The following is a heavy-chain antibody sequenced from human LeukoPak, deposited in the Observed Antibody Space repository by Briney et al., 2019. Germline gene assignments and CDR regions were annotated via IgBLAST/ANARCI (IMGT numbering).Heavy chain of an antibody. CDR1: GYTFTDYY. V-gene: IGHV1-69-2*01. CDR3: ATVYCGGDRYPAEYFQH. CDR2: VDPEDGEA. D-gene: IGHD2-21*01. J-gene: IGHJ1*01. Sequence: ASVKVSCKVSGYTFTDYYMHWVQEAPGKGLEWMGLVDPEDGEAIYAEKFQGRVTITADTSTDTAYMELSSLRSEDTAVYYCATVYCGGDRYPAEYFQHWGQGTLVTVSS.